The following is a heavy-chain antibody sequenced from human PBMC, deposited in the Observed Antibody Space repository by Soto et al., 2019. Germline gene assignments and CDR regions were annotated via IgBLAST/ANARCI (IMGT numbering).Heavy chain of an antibody. V-gene: IGHV3-64D*08. Sequence: HPGGSLRLSCAASGFTFSSYAMHWVRQAPGKGLEYVSAISSNGGSTYYADSVKGRFTISRDNSKNTLYLQMSSLRAEDTAVYYCARTGGYSGYDPENEGNWFDPWGQGTLVTVSS. J-gene: IGHJ5*02. CDR1: GFTFSSYA. D-gene: IGHD5-12*01. CDR3: ARTGGYSGYDPENEGNWFDP. CDR2: ISSNGGST.